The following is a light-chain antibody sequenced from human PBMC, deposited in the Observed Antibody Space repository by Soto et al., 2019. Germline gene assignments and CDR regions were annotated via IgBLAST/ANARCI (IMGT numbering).Light chain of an antibody. CDR3: QQYGASPFT. CDR2: GAS. CDR1: ESIYINS. V-gene: IGKV3-20*01. Sequence: EIVLTQSPGTLSLSPGESATLSCKASESIYINSFAWYYQKPGQPPRLLIYGASTRATGNPDRFSGSGSGTDLVLSIDRLEGEDSGIYYCQQYGASPFTFGPGTRVDIK. J-gene: IGKJ3*01.